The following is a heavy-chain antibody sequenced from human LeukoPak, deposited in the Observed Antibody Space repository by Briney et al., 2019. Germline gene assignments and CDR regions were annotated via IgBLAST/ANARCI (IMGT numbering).Heavy chain of an antibody. D-gene: IGHD6-19*01. CDR3: ARGQQWLVTTPYVDY. Sequence: GASVKVSCKASGYTFTGYYIHWVRQAPGQGLEWMGWINPNSGGTNYAQKFQGRVTMTRDTSISTAYMELSRLRSDDTAVYYCARGQQWLVTTPYVDYWGQGTLVTVSS. J-gene: IGHJ4*02. CDR2: INPNSGGT. CDR1: GYTFTGYY. V-gene: IGHV1-2*02.